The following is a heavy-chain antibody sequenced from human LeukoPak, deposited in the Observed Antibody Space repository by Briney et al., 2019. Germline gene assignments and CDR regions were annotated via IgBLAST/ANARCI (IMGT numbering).Heavy chain of an antibody. J-gene: IGHJ3*02. CDR2: INAGNGNT. D-gene: IGHD6-13*01. Sequence: VASVKVSCKASGYTFTSYAIHWVRQAPGQRLEWMGWINAGNGNTKYSQKFQGRVTITADKSTSTAYMELSSLRSEDTAVYYCASWEEYSSSWNDAFDIWGQGTMVTVSS. CDR3: ASWEEYSSSWNDAFDI. V-gene: IGHV1-3*01. CDR1: GYTFTSYA.